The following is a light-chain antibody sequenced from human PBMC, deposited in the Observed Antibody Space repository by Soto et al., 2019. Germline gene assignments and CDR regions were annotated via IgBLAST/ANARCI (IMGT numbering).Light chain of an antibody. V-gene: IGLV2-8*01. CDR1: SSDVGGYNY. CDR3: SSYAGSNNLG. J-gene: IGLJ3*02. Sequence: QSVLTQPPSASGSPGQSVTISCTGTSSDVGGYNYVSWYQQHPGKAPKLMIYEVSNRPSGVPDRFSGSKSGNTASLTVSGLQAEDEADYYCSSYAGSNNLGFGGGTKVTVL. CDR2: EVS.